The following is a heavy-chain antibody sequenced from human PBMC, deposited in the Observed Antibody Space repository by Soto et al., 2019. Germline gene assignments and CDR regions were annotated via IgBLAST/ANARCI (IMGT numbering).Heavy chain of an antibody. CDR3: ARGRYGDY. CDR1: GYTFTTYG. V-gene: IGHV1-18*01. Sequence: QVHLVQSGAEVKKPGASVKVSCKGSGYTFTTYGITWVRQAPGQGLEWMGWISAHNGNTKYAQKLQGRVTVTRASSTSTAYMELRSLRSDDTAVYYCARGRYGDYWGQGALVNVSS. D-gene: IGHD1-1*01. J-gene: IGHJ4*02. CDR2: ISAHNGNT.